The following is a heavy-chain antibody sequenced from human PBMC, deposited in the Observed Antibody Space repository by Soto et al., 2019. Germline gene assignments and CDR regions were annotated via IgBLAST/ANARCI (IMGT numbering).Heavy chain of an antibody. Sequence: QVQLVESGGGVVQPGTSLRLSCAASGFTFSRQGMHWVRQTPGKGLEWLAVILNDASGHWYADSVKSRFTISRDNFENTLYLQMNGLRLEDTAMYYCARDDDYPDNGFEYWGQGTLVTVSS. D-gene: IGHD4-17*01. CDR3: ARDDDYPDNGFEY. CDR2: ILNDASGH. CDR1: GFTFSRQG. V-gene: IGHV3-33*01. J-gene: IGHJ4*02.